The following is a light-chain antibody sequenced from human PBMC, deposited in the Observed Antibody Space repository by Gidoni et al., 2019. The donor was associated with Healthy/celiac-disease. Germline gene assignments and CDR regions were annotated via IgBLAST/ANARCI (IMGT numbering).Light chain of an antibody. Sequence: DIQMTQSPSTLSASVGDRVTITCRASQSISSWLAWYQQKPGKAPKLLIYKASSLESGVPSRFSGSGSGTEFTITISSMQHDDFATYYCQQYNSYSPCSFGQGTKLEIK. J-gene: IGKJ2*04. CDR3: QQYNSYSPCS. CDR2: KAS. V-gene: IGKV1-5*03. CDR1: QSISSW.